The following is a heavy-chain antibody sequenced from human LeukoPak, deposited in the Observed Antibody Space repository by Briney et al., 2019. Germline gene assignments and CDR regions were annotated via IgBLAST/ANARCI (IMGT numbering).Heavy chain of an antibody. J-gene: IGHJ4*02. D-gene: IGHD3-10*01. Sequence: ASVKVSCKASGHTFTSYGISWVRQAPGQGREWMGWITAYNDNTNYAQKPQGRVTLTPETSTRTAYMELRSLRSDDTAVYYCARALLWFGEPSHIDYWGQGTLVTASS. CDR3: ARALLWFGEPSHIDY. V-gene: IGHV1-18*01. CDR1: GHTFTSYG. CDR2: ITAYNDNT.